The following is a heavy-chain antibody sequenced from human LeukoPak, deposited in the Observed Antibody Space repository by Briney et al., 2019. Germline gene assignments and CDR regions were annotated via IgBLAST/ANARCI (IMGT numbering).Heavy chain of an antibody. D-gene: IGHD2-15*01. V-gene: IGHV3-30-3*01. CDR1: GFTFSSYA. Sequence: PGGSLRPSCAASGFTFSSYAMHWVRQAPGKGLEWVAVISYDGSNKYYADSVKGRFTISRDNTKNTLYLQMNSLRAEDTAVYYCARDPSGGSSWGQGTLVTVSS. CDR2: ISYDGSNK. CDR3: ARDPSGGSS. J-gene: IGHJ1*01.